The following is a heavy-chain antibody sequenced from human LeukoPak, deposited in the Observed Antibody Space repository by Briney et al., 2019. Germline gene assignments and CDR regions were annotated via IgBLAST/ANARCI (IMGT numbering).Heavy chain of an antibody. CDR2: IRYDGSNK. J-gene: IGHJ5*02. D-gene: IGHD3-10*01. Sequence: GGSLRLSCAASGFTFSSYGMHWVRQAPGKGLEWVAFIRYDGSNKYYADSGKGRFTISRDNSKNTLYLQMNSLRAGDTAVYYCAKRRITMVRGYNWFDPWGQGTLVTVSS. CDR1: GFTFSSYG. V-gene: IGHV3-30*02. CDR3: AKRRITMVRGYNWFDP.